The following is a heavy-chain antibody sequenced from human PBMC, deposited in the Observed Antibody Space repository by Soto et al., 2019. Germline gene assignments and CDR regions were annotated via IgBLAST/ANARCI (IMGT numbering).Heavy chain of an antibody. CDR1: GYSFTSYW. V-gene: IGHV5-51*01. D-gene: IGHD7-27*01. CDR2: IYPGDSDT. J-gene: IGHJ5*02. CDR3: ARPLNWGDKAFELT. Sequence: ASVKVSCKGSGYSFTSYWIGWVRQMPGKGLEWMGIIYPGDSDTRYSPSFQGQVTISADKSISTAYLQWSSLKASDTAMYYCARPLNWGDKAFELTWGQGTLVTVSS.